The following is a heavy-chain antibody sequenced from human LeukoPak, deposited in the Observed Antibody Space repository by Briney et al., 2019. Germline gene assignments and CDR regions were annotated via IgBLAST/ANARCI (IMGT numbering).Heavy chain of an antibody. CDR3: ARDGVVGAADAFDI. V-gene: IGHV4-31*03. CDR2: IYYSGST. J-gene: IGHJ3*02. CDR1: GVSISSGGYY. Sequence: PSETLSLTCTVSGVSISSGGYYWSWIRQHPGKGLEWIGYIYYSGSTYYNPSLKSRFTISVDTSKNQFSLKLSSVTAADTAVYYCARDGVVGAADAFDIWGQGTMVTVSS. D-gene: IGHD1-26*01.